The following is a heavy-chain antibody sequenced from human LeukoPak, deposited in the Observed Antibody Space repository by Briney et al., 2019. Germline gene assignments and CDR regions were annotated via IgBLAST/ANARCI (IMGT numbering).Heavy chain of an antibody. J-gene: IGHJ6*02. CDR1: GGSISSGGYY. CDR2: IYYSGST. CDR3: ARRGYSYGYDYYGMDV. Sequence: SETLSLTCTVSGGSISSGGYYWSWIRQHPGKGLEWIGYIYYSGSTYYNPSLKSRVTTSVDTSKNQFSLKLSSVTAADTAVYYCARRGYSYGYDYYGMDVWGQGTTVTVSS. D-gene: IGHD5-18*01. V-gene: IGHV4-31*03.